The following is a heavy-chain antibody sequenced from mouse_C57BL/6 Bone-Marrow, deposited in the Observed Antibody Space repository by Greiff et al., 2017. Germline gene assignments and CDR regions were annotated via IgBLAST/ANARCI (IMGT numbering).Heavy chain of an antibody. CDR3: AREGSFSYDFDY. V-gene: IGHV5-12*01. CDR2: ISNGGGST. Sequence: EVQLVESGGGLVQPGGSLKLSCAASGFTFSDYYMYWVRQTPEKRLEWVAYISNGGGSTYYPDTVKGRFTISRDNAKNTLYLQMSRLKSEDTAMYYCAREGSFSYDFDYWGQGTTLTV. D-gene: IGHD1-1*01. J-gene: IGHJ2*01. CDR1: GFTFSDYY.